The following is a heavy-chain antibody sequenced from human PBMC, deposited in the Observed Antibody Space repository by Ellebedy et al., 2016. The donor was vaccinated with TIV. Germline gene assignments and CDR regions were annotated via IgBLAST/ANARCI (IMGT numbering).Heavy chain of an antibody. CDR3: ARDQSTAAAGTDFDY. D-gene: IGHD6-13*01. CDR2: INPNSGGT. J-gene: IGHJ4*02. CDR1: GYTFTGYY. Sequence: ASVKVSXXASGYTFTGYYMHWVRQAPGQGLEWMGWINPNSGGTNYAQKFQGRVTMTRDTSISTAYMELSRLRSDDTAVYYCARDQSTAAAGTDFDYWGQGTLVTVSS. V-gene: IGHV1-2*02.